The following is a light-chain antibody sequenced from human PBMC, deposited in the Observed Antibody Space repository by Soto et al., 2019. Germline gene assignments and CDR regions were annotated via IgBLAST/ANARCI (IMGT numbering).Light chain of an antibody. J-gene: IGKJ1*01. Sequence: VLTQSPDTLSLSPGERATLSCRASQSVTSNALAWYQQKPGQAPRLLISGASSRAADIPDRFSGSGSGTDFTLTINRLEPEDFAVYYCQQYDSSPRTFGQGTKVDIK. V-gene: IGKV3-20*01. CDR2: GAS. CDR1: QSVTSNA. CDR3: QQYDSSPRT.